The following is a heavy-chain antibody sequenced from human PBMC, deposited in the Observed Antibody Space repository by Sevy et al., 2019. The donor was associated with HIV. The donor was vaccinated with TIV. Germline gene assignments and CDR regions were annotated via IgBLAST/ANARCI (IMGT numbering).Heavy chain of an antibody. CDR2: ISYDGSNK. D-gene: IGHD6-6*01. J-gene: IGHJ4*02. CDR1: GFTFSSYA. V-gene: IGHV3-30-3*01. Sequence: GGSLRLSCAASGFTFSSYAMHWVRQAPGKGLEWVAVISYDGSNKYYADSVKGRFTISRDNSKNTLYLQMTSLRAEDTAVYYFASDLKGGSSGYWGQGTLVTVSS. CDR3: ASDLKGGSSGY.